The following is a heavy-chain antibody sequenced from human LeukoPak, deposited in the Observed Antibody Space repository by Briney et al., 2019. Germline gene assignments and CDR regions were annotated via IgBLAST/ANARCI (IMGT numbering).Heavy chain of an antibody. Sequence: SETLSFTCAVYGGSFSGYYWSWIRQPPGKGLEWIGEINHSGSTNYNPSLKSRVTISVNTSKNQFSLKLSSVTAADTAVYYCARGVPYYYDSSGYYPIDYWGQGTLVTVSS. CDR3: ARGVPYYYDSSGYYPIDY. V-gene: IGHV4-34*01. CDR1: GGSFSGYY. J-gene: IGHJ4*02. D-gene: IGHD3-22*01. CDR2: INHSGST.